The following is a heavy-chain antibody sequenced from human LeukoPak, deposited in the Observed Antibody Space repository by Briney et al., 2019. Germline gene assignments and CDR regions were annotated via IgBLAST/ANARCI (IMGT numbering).Heavy chain of an antibody. J-gene: IGHJ4*02. CDR2: IRSKAYGGTT. V-gene: IGHV3-49*04. CDR1: GFTFGDYA. Sequence: GGSLRLSCTGSGFTFGDYAMSWVRQAPGKGLXXVGFIRSKAYGGTTEYAASVKGRFTISRDDSKSIAYLQMNSLKTEDTAVYYCTREEGGYSDYWGQGTLVTVSS. CDR3: TREEGGYSDY. D-gene: IGHD5-12*01.